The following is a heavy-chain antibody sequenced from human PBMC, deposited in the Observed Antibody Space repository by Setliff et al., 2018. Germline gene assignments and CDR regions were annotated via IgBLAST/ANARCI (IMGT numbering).Heavy chain of an antibody. CDR3: ARDPNGDFVGAFDP. J-gene: IGHJ5*02. D-gene: IGHD4-17*01. V-gene: IGHV3-30*02. Sequence: GGSLRLSCAASGFVFGTYGMHWVRQAPGKGLDWVASVRFDGSYKVYADSVKGRFTISRDNSRNSLYLQMNSLRVEDTASYFCARDPNGDFVGAFDPWDQGILVTVSS. CDR2: VRFDGSYK. CDR1: GFVFGTYG.